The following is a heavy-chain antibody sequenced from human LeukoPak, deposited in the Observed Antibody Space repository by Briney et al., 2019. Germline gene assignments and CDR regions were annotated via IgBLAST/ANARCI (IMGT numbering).Heavy chain of an antibody. J-gene: IGHJ4*02. D-gene: IGHD2-2*01. Sequence: AAVNVCCKASGYTFTVYHMHWVRRAPGQGLEWMGRINPNSGGTNYSQKFQGRVTMTRDTSISTAYLALSRRRCDDTAVYYCPRDYCSSTPCLFDYWGQGTLVTVSS. V-gene: IGHV1-2*06. CDR3: PRDYCSSTPCLFDY. CDR2: INPNSGGT. CDR1: GYTFTVYH.